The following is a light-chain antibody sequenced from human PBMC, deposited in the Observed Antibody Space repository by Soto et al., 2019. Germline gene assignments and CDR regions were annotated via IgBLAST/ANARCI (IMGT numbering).Light chain of an antibody. CDR2: DTF. CDR1: QIVTSS. Sequence: EIVLTQSPATLSLSPGTGATLSCRASQIVTSSLAWYQQRPGQAPRLLIYDTFTRATGIPARFSAKGAGTDFTLTISSLEPEDSAVYYCQQYSDWPWGTFGGGTKVGIK. CDR3: QQYSDWPWGT. J-gene: IGKJ4*01. V-gene: IGKV3-11*01.